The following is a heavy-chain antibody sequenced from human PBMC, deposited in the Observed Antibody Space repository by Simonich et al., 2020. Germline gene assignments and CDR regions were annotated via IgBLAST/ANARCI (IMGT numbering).Heavy chain of an antibody. J-gene: IGHJ1*01. Sequence: QVQLQQWGAGLLKPSETLSLTCAVYGGSFSGYSWSWIRQPPVKGLEWIGETNHSASTNYNPALKSRVTISVNTSKNQFSLKLSSVTAADTAVYYCARGLRVAAAGTAFQHWGQGTLVTVSS. CDR2: TNHSAST. CDR3: ARGLRVAAAGTAFQH. D-gene: IGHD6-13*01. CDR1: GGSFSGYS. V-gene: IGHV4-34*01.